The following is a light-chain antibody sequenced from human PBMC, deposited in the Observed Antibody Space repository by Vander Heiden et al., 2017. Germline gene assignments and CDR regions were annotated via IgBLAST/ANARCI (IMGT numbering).Light chain of an antibody. J-gene: IGLJ1*01. V-gene: IGLV2-14*03. CDR2: DVS. CDR1: RSDVGGYNY. Sequence: QSALTQPASVSGSPGQSITISCTGTRSDVGGYNYVSWYQLHPGKAPKLMIYDVSNRPSGVSDRFSGSKSGNTASLIISGLQAEDGADYYCGSYSTSSTPFVFGTGTKVTVL. CDR3: GSYSTSSTPFV.